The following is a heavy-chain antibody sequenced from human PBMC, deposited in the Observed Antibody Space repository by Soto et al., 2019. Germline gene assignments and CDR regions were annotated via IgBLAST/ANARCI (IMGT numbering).Heavy chain of an antibody. J-gene: IGHJ4*02. CDR1: GYAFTGYY. V-gene: IGHV1-2*02. CDR2: INPNSCDT. D-gene: IGHD5-18*01. CDR3: ATRYSYVHF. Sequence: ASVKVSSKSSGYAFTGYYIHWVRQAPGQGLEWMGWINPNSCDTNYAQKCQGRVTMTRDTSFSTAYMELSSLRSDDTAVYYCATRYSYVHFWGQGTLVTVSS.